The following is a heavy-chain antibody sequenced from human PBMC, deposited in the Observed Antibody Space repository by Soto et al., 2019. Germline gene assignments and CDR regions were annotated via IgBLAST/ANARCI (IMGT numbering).Heavy chain of an antibody. V-gene: IGHV3-23*01. CDR3: AKPYGFYFYYMDV. Sequence: EVYLLESGGGFVQSGESLRLSCAASTFPFSSYVMHWFRQAPGKGLEWVSAITGDGTTTYYADSVKGRFTISRDNSKNTLYLQIHSLRANDTAMYYCAKPYGFYFYYMDVWGNGTAVTVSS. CDR2: ITGDGTTT. CDR1: TFPFSSYV. D-gene: IGHD3-16*01. J-gene: IGHJ6*03.